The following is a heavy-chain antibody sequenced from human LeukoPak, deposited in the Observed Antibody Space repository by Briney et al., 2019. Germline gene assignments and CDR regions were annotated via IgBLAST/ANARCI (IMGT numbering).Heavy chain of an antibody. V-gene: IGHV3-49*04. CDR1: GFTFGDYA. CDR2: IRSKAYGGTT. CDR3: ARDLMGIAYRGAFYY. J-gene: IGHJ4*02. Sequence: GGSLRLSCTASGFTFGDYAMSWVRQAPGKGLEWVGFIRSKAYGGTTEYAASVKGRFTISRDNAKNSLYLQMNSLRAEDTAVYYCARDLMGIAYRGAFYYWGQGTLVTVSS. D-gene: IGHD6-13*01.